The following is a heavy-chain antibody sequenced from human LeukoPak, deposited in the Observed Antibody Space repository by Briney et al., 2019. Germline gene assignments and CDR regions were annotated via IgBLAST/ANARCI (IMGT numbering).Heavy chain of an antibody. CDR2: IYSTGST. CDR3: ARVFGSRNAFDY. D-gene: IGHD1-26*01. CDR1: GFTFSSYS. Sequence: GSLRLSCAASGFTFSSYSMNWVRQPPGKGLEWIGYIYSTGSTNYNPSLKSRVTISVDTSKNQFSLKLTSVTAADTAVYYCARVFGSRNAFDYWGQGTLLTASS. V-gene: IGHV4-59*01. J-gene: IGHJ4*02.